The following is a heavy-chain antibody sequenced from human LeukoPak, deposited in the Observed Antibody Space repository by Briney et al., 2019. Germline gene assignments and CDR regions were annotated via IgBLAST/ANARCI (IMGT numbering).Heavy chain of an antibody. V-gene: IGHV1-18*01. D-gene: IGHD6-13*01. CDR1: GYTFTNYG. CDR3: ARGPIAAAGDF. CDR2: INANNGNT. J-gene: IGHJ4*02. Sequence: ASVKVSCKASGYTFTNYGITWVRRAPGQGLEWMGWINANNGNTNYAQNLQGRVTMTRDTSTSTAYVELRSLRSDDTAVYYCARGPIAAAGDFWGQGTLVTVSS.